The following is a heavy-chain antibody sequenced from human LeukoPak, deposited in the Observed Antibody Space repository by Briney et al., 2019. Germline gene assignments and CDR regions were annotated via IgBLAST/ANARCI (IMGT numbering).Heavy chain of an antibody. CDR3: ARDRVGYSGYDYVY. J-gene: IGHJ4*02. V-gene: IGHV1-69*05. CDR1: GGTFSSYA. CDR2: IIPIFGTA. D-gene: IGHD5-12*01. Sequence: GASVKVSCKASGGTFSSYAISWVRQAPGQGLEWMGRIIPIFGTANYAQKFQGRVTITTDESTSTAYMELSSLRSEDTAVYYCARDRVGYSGYDYVYWGQGTLVTVSS.